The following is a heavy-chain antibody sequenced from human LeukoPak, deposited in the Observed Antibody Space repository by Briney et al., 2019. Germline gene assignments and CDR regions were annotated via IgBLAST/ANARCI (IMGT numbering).Heavy chain of an antibody. CDR1: GGSISSYY. D-gene: IGHD3-10*01. CDR3: ATGGSGNFHDY. CDR2: IYYSGST. Sequence: ASETLSLTCTVSGGSISSYYWSWIRQPPGKGLEWIGYIYYSGSTTYNPSLRSRVTISVDTSKNQFSLKLSSVTTADTAVYHCATGGSGNFHDYWGQGTLVTVSS. J-gene: IGHJ4*02. V-gene: IGHV4-59*01.